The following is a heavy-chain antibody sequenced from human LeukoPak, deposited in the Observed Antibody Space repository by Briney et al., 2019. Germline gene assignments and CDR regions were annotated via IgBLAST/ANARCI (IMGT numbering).Heavy chain of an antibody. V-gene: IGHV3-30*18. CDR1: EFTFSSYG. CDR3: AKALSKLVLGMDV. D-gene: IGHD6-6*01. CDR2: ISYDGSNK. J-gene: IGHJ6*02. Sequence: GRSLRLSCAASEFTFSSYGMHWVRQAPGKGLEWVAVISYDGSNKYYADSVKGRFTISRDNSKNTLYLQMNSLRAEDTAVYYCAKALSKLVLGMDVWGQGTTVTVSS.